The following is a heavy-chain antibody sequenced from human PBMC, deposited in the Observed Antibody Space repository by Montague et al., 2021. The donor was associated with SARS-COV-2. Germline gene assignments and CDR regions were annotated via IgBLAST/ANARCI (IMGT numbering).Heavy chain of an antibody. J-gene: IGHJ4*02. Sequence: PALVTPTQTITLTCTFSGFSLSTSGICVSWIRQPPGKALEWLARXDWXYYKYYSTSLKTRLTISKDTSKNQVVLTMTNMDPVDTATYYCARTSIAAAGTAIDYWGQGTLVTVSS. V-gene: IGHV2-70*11. D-gene: IGHD6-13*01. CDR3: ARTSIAAAGTAIDY. CDR2: XDWXYYK. CDR1: GFSLSTSGIC.